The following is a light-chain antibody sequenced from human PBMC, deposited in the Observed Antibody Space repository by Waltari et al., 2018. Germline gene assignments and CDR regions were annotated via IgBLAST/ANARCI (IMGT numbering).Light chain of an antibody. J-gene: IGLJ1*01. V-gene: IGLV1-44*01. Sequence: QSVLTQPPSASGTPGQRVTISCSGSSSNIGSTAVNWYQQLPGTAPSLLFSSDNRRPSGVPARCSGSKSGTSASLAISVLQSEDEADYYCAAWDDSLNGFVFGTGTKVTVL. CDR3: AAWDDSLNGFV. CDR2: SDN. CDR1: SSNIGSTA.